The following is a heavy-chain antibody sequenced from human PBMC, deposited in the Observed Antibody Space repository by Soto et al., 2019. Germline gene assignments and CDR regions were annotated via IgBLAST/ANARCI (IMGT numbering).Heavy chain of an antibody. Sequence: PSETLSVTCTVLGESFSAYYWSWVRQPPGKGLDWIGEIHHSGRTNFKSSLTSRVTMSIDKSKNQFSLTLSSVTAADTAVYYCAGAVGVTLYFWGQGTLVTVS. V-gene: IGHV4-34*01. CDR3: AGAVGVTLYF. J-gene: IGHJ4*02. D-gene: IGHD1-26*01. CDR1: GESFSAYY. CDR2: IHHSGRT.